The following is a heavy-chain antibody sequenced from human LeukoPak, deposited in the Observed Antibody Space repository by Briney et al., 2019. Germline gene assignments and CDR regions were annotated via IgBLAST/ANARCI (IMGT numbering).Heavy chain of an antibody. Sequence: ASVKVSCKASGYTFTSYYMHWVRQAPGQGLEWMGIISPSGGSTSYAQKFQGRVTMTRDTSTSTVYMELSSLRSEDTAVYYCARATGTYNWFDPWGQGTLVTVSS. CDR2: ISPSGGST. CDR3: ARATGTYNWFDP. D-gene: IGHD1-1*01. V-gene: IGHV1-46*01. J-gene: IGHJ5*02. CDR1: GYTFTSYY.